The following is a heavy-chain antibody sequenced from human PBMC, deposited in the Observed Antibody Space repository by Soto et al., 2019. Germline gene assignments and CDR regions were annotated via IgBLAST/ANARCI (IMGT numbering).Heavy chain of an antibody. D-gene: IGHD6-13*01. J-gene: IGHJ6*02. CDR2: IIPIFGTA. CDR3: ARDHRVIDYGMDV. Sequence: ASVKVSCKASGYTSTNYGMHWVRQAPGQGLEWMGGIIPIFGTANYAQKFQGRVTITADESTSTAYMELSSLRSEDTAVYYCARDHRVIDYGMDVWGQGTTVTVSS. V-gene: IGHV1-69*13. CDR1: GYTSTNYG.